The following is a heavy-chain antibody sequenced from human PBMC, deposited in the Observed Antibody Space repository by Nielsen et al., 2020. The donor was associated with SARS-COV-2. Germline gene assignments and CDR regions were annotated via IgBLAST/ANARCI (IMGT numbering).Heavy chain of an antibody. Sequence: SETLPLTCTVSGGSISRYYWSWIRQPPGKGLEWIAYIYYSGATNYNPSLKSRVTISADTSKNQFSLKLRSVTAADTAVYYCAREYSSSPGAFDIWGQGTMVTVSS. D-gene: IGHD6-6*01. V-gene: IGHV4-59*01. CDR2: IYYSGAT. CDR3: AREYSSSPGAFDI. CDR1: GGSISRYY. J-gene: IGHJ3*02.